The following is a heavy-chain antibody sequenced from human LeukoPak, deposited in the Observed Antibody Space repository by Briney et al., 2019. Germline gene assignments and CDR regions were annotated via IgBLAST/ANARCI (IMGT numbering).Heavy chain of an antibody. J-gene: IGHJ2*01. CDR1: GGSFSGYY. V-gene: IGHV4-34*01. CDR2: INHSGST. CDR3: ARVSHNWDWYFDL. Sequence: PSETLSLTCAVYGGSFSGYYWSWIRQPPGKGLEWIGEINHSGSTNYNPSLKSRVTISVDTSKNQFSLKLSSVTAADTAVYYCARVSHNWDWYFDLWGRGTLVTVSS. D-gene: IGHD1-20*01.